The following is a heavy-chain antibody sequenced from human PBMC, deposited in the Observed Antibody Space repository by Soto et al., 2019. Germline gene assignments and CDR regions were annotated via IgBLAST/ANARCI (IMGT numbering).Heavy chain of an antibody. CDR2: ISSSGRRT. CDR1: GFTFANYG. J-gene: IGHJ4*02. D-gene: IGHD3-22*01. V-gene: IGHV3-23*01. Sequence: GGSLRLSCGTSGFTFANYGMGWVRQAPGKGLYWVSGISSSGRRTYYADSVKGRFTISRDNSKNTLYLQMNSLRAEDTAVYYCAKDALYDSSGSYFDYWGQGTLVTVSS. CDR3: AKDALYDSSGSYFDY.